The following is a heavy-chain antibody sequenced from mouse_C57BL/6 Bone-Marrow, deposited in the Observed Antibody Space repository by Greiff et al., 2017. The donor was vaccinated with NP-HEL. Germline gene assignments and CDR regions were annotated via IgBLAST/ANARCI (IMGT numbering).Heavy chain of an antibody. CDR1: GYTFTSYW. J-gene: IGHJ2*01. D-gene: IGHD2-5*01. V-gene: IGHV1-64*01. Sequence: QVQLQQPGAELVKPGASVKLSCKASGYTFTSYWMHWMKQRPGQGLEWIGMIHPNSGSTNYNEKFKSKATLTVDKSSSTAYMQLSSLTSEDSAVYYCARKGTYYSNYVGYWGQGTTLTVSS. CDR2: IHPNSGST. CDR3: ARKGTYYSNYVGY.